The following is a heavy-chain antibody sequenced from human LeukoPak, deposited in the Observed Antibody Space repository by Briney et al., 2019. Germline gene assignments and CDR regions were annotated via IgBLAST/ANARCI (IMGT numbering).Heavy chain of an antibody. D-gene: IGHD2-15*01. V-gene: IGHV4-59*08. CDR2: IYYSGST. J-gene: IGHJ4*02. CDR3: ARVAATPLKFDY. CDR1: GGSISSYY. Sequence: SETLSLTCTVSGGSISSYYWSWLRQPPGKGLEWIGYIYYSGSTNYNPSLKSRVTISVDTSKNQFSLKLSSVTAADTAVYYCARVAATPLKFDYWGQGTLVTVSS.